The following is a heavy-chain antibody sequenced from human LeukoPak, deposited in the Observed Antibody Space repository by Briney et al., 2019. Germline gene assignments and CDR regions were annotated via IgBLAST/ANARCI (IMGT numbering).Heavy chain of an antibody. V-gene: IGHV3-9*01. D-gene: IGHD4-17*01. CDR3: AKDTYGDYVGRADH. CDR2: SSWNSGSI. J-gene: IGHJ4*02. CDR1: GFIFDDYA. Sequence: GGSLRLFCAASGFIFDDYAMHWVRHAPGKGLVGVSGSSWNSGSIGYADSVKGRFTISRDNAKNSLYLQMNSLRAEDTALYYCAKDTYGDYVGRADHWGQGTLVTVSS.